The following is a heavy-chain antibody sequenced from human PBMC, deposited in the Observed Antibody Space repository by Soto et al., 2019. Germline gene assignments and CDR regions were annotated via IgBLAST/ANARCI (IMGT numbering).Heavy chain of an antibody. J-gene: IGHJ6*02. V-gene: IGHV3-30*18. CDR1: GFTFSSYG. D-gene: IGHD3-9*01. CDR2: ISYDGSNK. CDR3: AKAQFDWLFYYGMDV. Sequence: PAGSRRLSCAASGFTFSSYGVPWVRQAPAKGLEWVAVISYDGSNKYYADSVKGRFTISRDNSKNTLYLQMNSLRAEDTAVYYCAKAQFDWLFYYGMDVWGQGTTVTVSS.